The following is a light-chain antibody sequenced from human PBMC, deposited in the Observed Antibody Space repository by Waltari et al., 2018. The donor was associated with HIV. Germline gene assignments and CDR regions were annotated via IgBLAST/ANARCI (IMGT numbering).Light chain of an antibody. Sequence: SYELTQPPSVSVSPGQTAQITCSGDAFPKQFVYWYRQKPGPAPLVVKYKDTERPSGIPERVTGSSSGTSVTLTINGVQAEDEGDYYCQSTDISGTFAVFGAGTKVTVL. J-gene: IGLJ1*01. CDR1: AFPKQF. CDR3: QSTDISGTFAV. V-gene: IGLV3-25*03. CDR2: KDT.